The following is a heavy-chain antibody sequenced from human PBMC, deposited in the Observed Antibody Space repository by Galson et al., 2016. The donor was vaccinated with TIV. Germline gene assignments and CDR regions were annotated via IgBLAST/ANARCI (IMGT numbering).Heavy chain of an antibody. CDR3: ARDRGSMTMILVVDYYYGMDV. D-gene: IGHD3-22*01. CDR1: GYTFSYYG. V-gene: IGHV1-18*04. Sequence: SVKVSCKASGYTFSYYGISWVRRAPGQGLGWMGWISGHTGNTDYARKFQGRLVMTTDTSTGTAFMEVRSLTSDDTAVYYCARDRGSMTMILVVDYYYGMDVWGQGTTVTVSS. CDR2: ISGHTGNT. J-gene: IGHJ6*02.